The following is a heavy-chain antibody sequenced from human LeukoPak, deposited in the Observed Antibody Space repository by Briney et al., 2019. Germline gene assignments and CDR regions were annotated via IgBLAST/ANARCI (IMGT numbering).Heavy chain of an antibody. J-gene: IGHJ6*02. D-gene: IGHD1-26*01. Sequence: GGSLRLSCAASGSTVSSNYMSWVRQAPGKELERVSVIYSGGSTYYADSVKGRFTISRDNSKNTLYLQMNSLRAEDTAVYYCASRRKSFYGMDVWGQGTTVTVSS. V-gene: IGHV3-53*01. CDR3: ASRRKSFYGMDV. CDR1: GSTVSSNY. CDR2: IYSGGST.